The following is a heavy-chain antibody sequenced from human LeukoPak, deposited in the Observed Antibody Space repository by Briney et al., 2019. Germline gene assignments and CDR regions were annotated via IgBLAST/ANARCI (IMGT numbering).Heavy chain of an antibody. V-gene: IGHV3-30*02. CDR3: AKPYDTSGYYSVYFDH. CDR2: IRYDGNNE. CDR1: GFTFSSYG. J-gene: IGHJ4*02. D-gene: IGHD3-22*01. Sequence: GGSLRLSCAASGFTFSSYGMHWVRQTPGKGLEWVAIIRYDGNNEYYVNSVKGRFTISRDNSQNTLYLQMNSLRAEDTAVYYCAKPYDTSGYYSVYFDHWGQGTLVTVSS.